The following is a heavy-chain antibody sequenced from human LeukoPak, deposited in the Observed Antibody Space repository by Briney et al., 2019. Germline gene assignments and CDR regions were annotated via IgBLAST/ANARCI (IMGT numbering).Heavy chain of an antibody. V-gene: IGHV1-69*05. Sequence: SVKVSCKASGGTFSSYAISWVRQAPGQGLEWMGRIIPIFGTANYAQKFQGRVTITTDEPTSTAYMELSSLRSEDTAVYYCARDQWGSGWLLVYWGQGTLVTVSS. CDR2: IIPIFGTA. J-gene: IGHJ4*02. CDR1: GGTFSSYA. D-gene: IGHD6-19*01. CDR3: ARDQWGSGWLLVY.